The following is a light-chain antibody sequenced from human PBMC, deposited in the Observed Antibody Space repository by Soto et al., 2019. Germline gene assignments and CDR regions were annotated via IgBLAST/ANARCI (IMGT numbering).Light chain of an antibody. CDR1: SSNIGSNA. CDR2: SDN. Sequence: QPVLTQPPSASGTPGQRVTISCSGGSSNIGSNAVNWYQQLPGTAPKLLIHSDNQRPSGVPDRFSGSKSGTSASLAISGLLSEDEADYYCATWDDSLNGPVVFGGGTKLTVL. V-gene: IGLV1-44*01. J-gene: IGLJ2*01. CDR3: ATWDDSLNGPVV.